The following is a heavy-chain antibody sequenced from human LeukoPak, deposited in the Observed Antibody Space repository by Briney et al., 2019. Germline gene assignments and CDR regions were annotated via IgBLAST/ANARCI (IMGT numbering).Heavy chain of an antibody. Sequence: PGGSLRLSCAASGFTFSDYYMSWIRQAPGKGLEWVSYISSSSSYIYYADSVKGRFTISRDNAKNSLYLQMNSLRAEDTAVYYCAREGMTTVTTIDYWGQGTLVTVSS. J-gene: IGHJ4*02. CDR3: AREGMTTVTTIDY. CDR2: ISSSSSYI. D-gene: IGHD4-17*01. V-gene: IGHV3-11*06. CDR1: GFTFSDYY.